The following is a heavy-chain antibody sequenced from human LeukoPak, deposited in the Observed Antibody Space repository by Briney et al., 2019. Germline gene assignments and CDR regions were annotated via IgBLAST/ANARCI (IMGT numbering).Heavy chain of an antibody. CDR3: ARGAYGSGTYGVFDI. Sequence: RPSGTLSLTCAVSGASISSSYWWSWVRQPPGKGLEWIGEIYHSGSTNYSPSLQSRVTISVDNSKNQFSLKLSSVTAADTAVYYCARGAYGSGTYGVFDIWGLGTMVTVSS. D-gene: IGHD3-10*01. CDR1: GASISSSYW. V-gene: IGHV4-4*02. CDR2: IYHSGST. J-gene: IGHJ3*02.